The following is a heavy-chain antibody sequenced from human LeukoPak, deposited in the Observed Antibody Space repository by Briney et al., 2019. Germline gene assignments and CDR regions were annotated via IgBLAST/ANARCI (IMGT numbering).Heavy chain of an antibody. CDR3: ASPYREAGNLAEFDY. J-gene: IGHJ4*02. Sequence: ASVKVSCTASGYTFTGYYMHWVRQAPGQGLEWMGWINPDSGGTNYAQKFQGRVTMTRDTSISTAYMELSRLRSDDTAVYYCASPYREAGNLAEFDYWGQGALVAVSS. CDR2: INPDSGGT. CDR1: GYTFTGYY. D-gene: IGHD6-19*01. V-gene: IGHV1-2*02.